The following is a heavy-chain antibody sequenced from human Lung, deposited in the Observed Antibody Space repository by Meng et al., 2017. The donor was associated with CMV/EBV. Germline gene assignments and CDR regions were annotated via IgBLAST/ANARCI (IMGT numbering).Heavy chain of an antibody. CDR3: ATDGSRSPYYSYGMDV. Sequence: RISCAASTFTFSSFIIHWVRQAPGRGLEWVTVVSHDGTNEYYADSVNGRFTCSRDNSRRILYLQMNRMGVEDTAVYYCATDGSRSPYYSYGMDVWGQGXTVTVSS. J-gene: IGHJ6*02. D-gene: IGHD2-2*01. CDR2: VSHDGTNE. V-gene: IGHV3-30*03. CDR1: TFTFSSFI.